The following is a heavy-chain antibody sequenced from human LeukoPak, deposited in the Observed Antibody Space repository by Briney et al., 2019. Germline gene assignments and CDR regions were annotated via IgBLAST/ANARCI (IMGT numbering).Heavy chain of an antibody. J-gene: IGHJ3*02. Sequence: GGSLRLSCAASGFTFSSYAMSWVRQAPGKGLEWVSAISGSGGSTYYADSVKGRFTISRDNSKNTLYLQMNSLRAEDTAVYYCATHYYDSSGYYYDAFDIWGQGTMVTVSS. V-gene: IGHV3-23*01. CDR1: GFTFSSYA. CDR3: ATHYYDSSGYYYDAFDI. CDR2: ISGSGGST. D-gene: IGHD3-22*01.